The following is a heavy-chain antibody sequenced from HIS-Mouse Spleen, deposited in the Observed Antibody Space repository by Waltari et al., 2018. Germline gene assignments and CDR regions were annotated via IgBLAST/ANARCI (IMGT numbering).Heavy chain of an antibody. Sequence: EVQLVESGGGLVKPGGSLRLSCAASGFTFSNAWMSWVRQAPGKGLEWVGRIKRKTNGGKNDYAAPVKGRFTISIDDSKNTLYLQMNSLKTEDTAVYYCTTSSELWLRNFDYWGQGTLVTVSS. CDR1: GFTFSNAW. V-gene: IGHV3-15*01. CDR3: TTSSELWLRNFDY. CDR2: IKRKTNGGKN. D-gene: IGHD5-18*01. J-gene: IGHJ4*02.